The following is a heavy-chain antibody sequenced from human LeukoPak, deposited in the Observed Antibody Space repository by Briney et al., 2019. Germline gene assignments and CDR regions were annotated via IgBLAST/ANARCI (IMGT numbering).Heavy chain of an antibody. CDR1: GFTFSSYG. V-gene: IGHV3-33*01. Sequence: GGSLRLSCAASGFTFSSYGMHRVRQAPGKGLEWVAVIWYDGSNKYYADSVKGRFTISRDNSKNTLYLQMNSLRAEDTAVYYCSRGGNQYYFDYWGQGTLVTVSS. CDR3: SRGGNQYYFDY. D-gene: IGHD3-10*01. CDR2: IWYDGSNK. J-gene: IGHJ4*02.